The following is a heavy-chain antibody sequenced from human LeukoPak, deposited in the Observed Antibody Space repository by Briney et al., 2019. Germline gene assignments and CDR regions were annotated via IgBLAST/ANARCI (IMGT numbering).Heavy chain of an antibody. V-gene: IGHV3-21*01. D-gene: IGHD1-26*01. J-gene: IGHJ6*03. CDR1: GFTFNNYN. CDR2: ITSSGTYI. Sequence: GGSLRLSCAASGFTFNNYNMNWVRQAPGKALEWVSSITSSGTYIFYADSVKGRFTISRDNAKNSLYLHMNSLGPEDTAVYYCARDPYSGNYGNYYYYYMDVWGKGTTVTVSS. CDR3: ARDPYSGNYGNYYYYYMDV.